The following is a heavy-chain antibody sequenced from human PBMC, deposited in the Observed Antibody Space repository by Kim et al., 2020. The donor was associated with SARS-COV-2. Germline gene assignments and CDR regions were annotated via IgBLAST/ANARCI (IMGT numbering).Heavy chain of an antibody. CDR1: GFTFSNYA. Sequence: GGSLRLSCAASGFTFSNYAMTWVRHAPGKGLEWVSIISDSDGTTYYADSVKGRFTISRDNSKNTLYLQMNSLRAEDTAVYYCAKDPRLAVAGTNYYFDFWGQGTLVTVSS. V-gene: IGHV3-23*01. D-gene: IGHD6-19*01. CDR3: AKDPRLAVAGTNYYFDF. J-gene: IGHJ4*02. CDR2: ISDSDGTT.